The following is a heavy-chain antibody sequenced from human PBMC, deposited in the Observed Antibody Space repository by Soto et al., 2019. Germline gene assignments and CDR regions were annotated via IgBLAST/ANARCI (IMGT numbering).Heavy chain of an antibody. CDR2: IIPIFGTA. CDR1: GGTFSSYA. D-gene: IGHD6-13*01. Sequence: QVQLVQSGAEVKKPGSSVKVSCKASGGTFSSYAISWVRQAPGQGLEWMGGIIPIFGTANYAQKFQGRVTITADKSTSTADMELSSRRSEDTAVYYCARDDFERDSSSWSVYYYYYGMDVWGQGTTVTVSS. V-gene: IGHV1-69*06. J-gene: IGHJ6*02. CDR3: ARDDFERDSSSWSVYYYYYGMDV.